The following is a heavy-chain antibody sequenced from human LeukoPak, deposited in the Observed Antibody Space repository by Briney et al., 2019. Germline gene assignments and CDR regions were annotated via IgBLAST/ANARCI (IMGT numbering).Heavy chain of an antibody. Sequence: PGGSLRLSCAASGLSLSDYYISWIRQAPGKGLEWVSAISGSGGSTYYADSVKGRFTISRDNSKNTLYLQMNSLRAEDTAVYYCAKWGSYYGSGSYYNPFDYWGQGTLVTVSS. CDR1: GLSLSDYY. CDR3: AKWGSYYGSGSYYNPFDY. V-gene: IGHV3-23*01. J-gene: IGHJ4*02. D-gene: IGHD3-10*01. CDR2: ISGSGGST.